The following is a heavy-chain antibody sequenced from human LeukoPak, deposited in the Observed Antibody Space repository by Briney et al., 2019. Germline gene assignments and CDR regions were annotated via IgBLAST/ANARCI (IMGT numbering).Heavy chain of an antibody. V-gene: IGHV1-69*04. CDR3: AKYDGSGRWNYDSSESVYFDY. CDR1: GGTFSSYA. Sequence: GASVKVSCKASGGTFSSYAISWVRQAPGQGLEWMGRIIPILGIANYAQKFQGRVTITADKSTSTAYMELSSLRSEDTAVYYCAKYDGSGRWNYDSSESVYFDYWGQGTLVTVSS. D-gene: IGHD3-22*01. J-gene: IGHJ4*02. CDR2: IIPILGIA.